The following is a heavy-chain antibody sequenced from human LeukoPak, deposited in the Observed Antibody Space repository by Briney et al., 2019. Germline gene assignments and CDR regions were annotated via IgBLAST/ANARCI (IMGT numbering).Heavy chain of an antibody. CDR1: GFTFSSYS. Sequence: GGSLRLSCAASGFTFSSYSMNWVRQAPGKGLEWVSSISSSSSYIYYVDSVKGRFAISRDHSKNTLYLQMNSLRAEDTAVYYCAKVRASIGWYGGFDYWGQGTLVTVSS. D-gene: IGHD6-19*01. CDR3: AKVRASIGWYGGFDY. J-gene: IGHJ4*02. CDR2: ISSSSSYI. V-gene: IGHV3-21*04.